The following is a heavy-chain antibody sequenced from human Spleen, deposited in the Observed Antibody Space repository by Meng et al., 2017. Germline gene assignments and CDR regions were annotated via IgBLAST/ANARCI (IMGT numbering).Heavy chain of an antibody. CDR2: ISSRGDII. CDR3: ARDAGVYFYSGDVFNV. V-gene: IGHV3-48*03. D-gene: IGHD2-21*01. CDR1: GFTFSSYE. J-gene: IGHJ3*01. Sequence: GESLKISCVVSGFTFSSYEMNWVRQAPGKGPEWLSYISSRGDIIYYTDSVQGRFTISRDNAKNSLFLLMNSLRAEDTAVYYCARDAGVYFYSGDVFNVWGQGTMVTVSS.